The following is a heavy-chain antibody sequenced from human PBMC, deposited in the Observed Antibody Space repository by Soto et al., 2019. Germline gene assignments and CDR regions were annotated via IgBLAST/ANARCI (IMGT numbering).Heavy chain of an antibody. V-gene: IGHV3-7*01. J-gene: IGHJ5*02. CDR2: IKQAGSEK. CDR3: ARVGPELRYFDWLQGENWFDP. CDR1: GFTFSAYW. D-gene: IGHD3-9*01. Sequence: GGSLRLSCAASGFTFSAYWMNWVRQAPGKGLEWVANIKQAGSEKYYVDSVNGRFIISRDDAKNSLFLQVNSLRVEDTAVYYCARVGPELRYFDWLQGENWFDPWGQGTLVTVSS.